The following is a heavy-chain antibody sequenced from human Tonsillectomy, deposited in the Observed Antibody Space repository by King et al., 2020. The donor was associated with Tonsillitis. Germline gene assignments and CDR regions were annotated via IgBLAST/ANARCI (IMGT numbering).Heavy chain of an antibody. Sequence: VQLVESGGGVVQPGGSLRLSCAASGFTFSSYGMHWVRQAPGKGLEWVAFIRYDGSNKYYADSVKGRFTISRDNSKNTLYLQMNSLRAEDTAVYYCAKDSRSSGYPQEAFLFDYWGQGTLVTVSS. J-gene: IGHJ4*02. CDR3: AKDSRSSGYPQEAFLFDY. D-gene: IGHD3-22*01. CDR2: IRYDGSNK. V-gene: IGHV3-30*02. CDR1: GFTFSSYG.